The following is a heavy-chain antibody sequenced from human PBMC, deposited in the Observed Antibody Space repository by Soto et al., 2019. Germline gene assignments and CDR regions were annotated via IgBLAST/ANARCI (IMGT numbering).Heavy chain of an antibody. Sequence: GGSLRLSCAASGFTFSTHDMHWVRRAAGKGLEWGSAIDTAGGTYYLGSVKGRFTISRENAKNSFYLQMNSLRAGDTAVYYCAREIDGAFCGGDCPGGMDVWGQGTTVTVSS. CDR1: GFTFSTHD. D-gene: IGHD2-21*02. V-gene: IGHV3-13*01. CDR2: IDTAGGT. J-gene: IGHJ6*02. CDR3: AREIDGAFCGGDCPGGMDV.